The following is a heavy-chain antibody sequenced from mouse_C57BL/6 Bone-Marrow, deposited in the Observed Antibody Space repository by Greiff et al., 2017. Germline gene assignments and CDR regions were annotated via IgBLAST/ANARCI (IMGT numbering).Heavy chain of an antibody. CDR1: GFNIKDYY. V-gene: IGHV14-2*01. Sequence: EVQLQQSGAELVKPGASVKLSCTASGFNIKDYYIHWVKQRTEQGLEWIGRIDPEDGETKYAPNFQDKATLTADTSSNTAYLQLSSLTSEDTAVYYCTRSHIYYCTNYWGQGTTLTVSS. CDR2: IDPEDGET. CDR3: TRSHIYYCTNY. J-gene: IGHJ2*01. D-gene: IGHD1-1*01.